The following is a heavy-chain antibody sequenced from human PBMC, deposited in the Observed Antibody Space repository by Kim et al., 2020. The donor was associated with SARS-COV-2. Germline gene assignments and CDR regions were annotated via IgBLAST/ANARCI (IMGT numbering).Heavy chain of an antibody. CDR3: ARKLAGSGWYFDY. V-gene: IGHV4-4*09. J-gene: IGHJ4*02. D-gene: IGHD6-19*01. Sequence: YTPYLNSRVTTSADTSKHQFSLKLSSVTAADTAVDYCARKLAGSGWYFDYWGQGTLVTVSS.